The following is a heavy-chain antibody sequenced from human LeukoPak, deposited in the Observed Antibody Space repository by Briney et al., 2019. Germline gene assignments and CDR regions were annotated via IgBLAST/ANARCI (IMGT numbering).Heavy chain of an antibody. CDR3: AREEMATIYDY. D-gene: IGHD5-24*01. V-gene: IGHV1-2*02. J-gene: IGHJ4*02. CDR1: GYTFTGYY. Sequence: ASVNVSCLASGYTFTGYYMHWMRQAPGQGLAWMGWINPNSGGTNYAQKFQGRVTMTSDTSISTAYMELSRLRSDGTAVYYCAREEMATIYDYWGQGTLVTVSS. CDR2: INPNSGGT.